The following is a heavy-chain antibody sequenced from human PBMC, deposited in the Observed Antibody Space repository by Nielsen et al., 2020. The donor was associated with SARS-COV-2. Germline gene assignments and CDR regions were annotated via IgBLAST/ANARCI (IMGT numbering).Heavy chain of an antibody. CDR2: ISSTSSHM. J-gene: IGHJ4*02. CDR3: ARVGYYCSGSRVFDF. D-gene: IGHD3-10*01. CDR1: GFMFPSYD. V-gene: IGHV3-21*01. Sequence: GGSLRLSCAASGFMFPSYDMAWVRQAPGKGLEWVSFISSTSSHMYTDSMGGRFTSSRDNARNSLYLQMNSLRVEDTAVYYCARVGYYCSGSRVFDFWGQGALVTVSS.